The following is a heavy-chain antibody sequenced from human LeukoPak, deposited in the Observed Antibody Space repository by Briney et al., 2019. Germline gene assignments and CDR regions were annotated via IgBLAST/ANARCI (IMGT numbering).Heavy chain of an antibody. Sequence: ASVKVSCKASGGTFSSYAISWVRQAPGQGLEWMGGIIPIFGTANYAQKFQGRVTITADKSTSTAYMELSSLRSEDTAVYYCARDEYSSSWYENYWGQGTLVTVSS. V-gene: IGHV1-69*06. D-gene: IGHD6-13*01. CDR3: ARDEYSSSWYENY. CDR1: GGTFSSYA. CDR2: IIPIFGTA. J-gene: IGHJ4*02.